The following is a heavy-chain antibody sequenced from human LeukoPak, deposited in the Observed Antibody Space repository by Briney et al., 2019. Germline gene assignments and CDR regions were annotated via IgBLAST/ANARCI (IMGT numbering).Heavy chain of an antibody. D-gene: IGHD2-2*02. CDR1: GGSISNYY. J-gene: IGHJ5*02. CDR3: ARSPYAAPIEAP. CDR2: IFYNGET. V-gene: IGHV4-59*07. Sequence: SDTLSLTCTVSGGSISNYYWSWIRQPPGKGLEWIGYIFYNGETNYNPSLKSRVTISIDTSKNQFSLKLTSVTAADTAVYFCARSPYAAPIEAPWGQGTLVTVSS.